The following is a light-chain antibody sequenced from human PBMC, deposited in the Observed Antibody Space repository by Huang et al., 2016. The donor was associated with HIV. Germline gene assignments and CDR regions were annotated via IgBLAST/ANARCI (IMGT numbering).Light chain of an antibody. CDR1: QSVTNSY. CDR2: GAS. J-gene: IGKJ4*01. CDR3: QQYSDSPFT. Sequence: VVLTQTLGTLSLSPGERATLSCRARQSVTNSYLAWYQHRPGQAPRLLIYGASSRATGVPDRCSGSGSGTDFTLTITRLEPEDFGVYYCQQYSDSPFTFGGGTKVEIK. V-gene: IGKV3-20*01.